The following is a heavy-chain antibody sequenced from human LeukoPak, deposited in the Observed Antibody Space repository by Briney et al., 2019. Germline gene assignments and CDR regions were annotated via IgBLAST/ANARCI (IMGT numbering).Heavy chain of an antibody. Sequence: PGGSLRLSCAASGFTFSSYAMSWVRQAPGKGLEWVSAISGNGGSTYYADSVKGRFTISRDNSKNTLYLQMNSLRAEDTAVYYCAKYYYGSGSYYKPYHFDYWGQGTLVTVSS. D-gene: IGHD3-10*01. CDR2: ISGNGGST. J-gene: IGHJ4*02. V-gene: IGHV3-23*01. CDR1: GFTFSSYA. CDR3: AKYYYGSGSYYKPYHFDY.